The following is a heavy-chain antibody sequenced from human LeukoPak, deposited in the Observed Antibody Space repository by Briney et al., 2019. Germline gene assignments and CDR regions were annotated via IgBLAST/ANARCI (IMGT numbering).Heavy chain of an antibody. J-gene: IGHJ4*02. CDR1: GFTFSKYW. CDR2: IKQDGSEK. D-gene: IGHD6-19*01. CDR3: ATYGVAVRALDY. Sequence: GGSLRLSCVVSGFTFSKYWMTWVRQAPGKGPEWVATIKQDGSEKYYVDSVKGRFTISRDNAKNSLYLQMNSLRAEDTAVYYCATYGVAVRALDYWGQGTLVTVSS. V-gene: IGHV3-7*05.